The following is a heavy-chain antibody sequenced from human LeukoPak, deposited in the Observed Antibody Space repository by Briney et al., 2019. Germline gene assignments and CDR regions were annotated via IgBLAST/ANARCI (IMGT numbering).Heavy chain of an antibody. D-gene: IGHD6-13*01. CDR1: GGSISSSSYY. CDR3: AKSIAAAGYALY. V-gene: IGHV4-39*07. J-gene: IGHJ4*02. Sequence: SETLSLTCTVSGGSISSSSYYWGWIRQPPGKGLEWIASIYYSGNTNYNPSLKSRVTISVDTSKNQFSLKLSSATAADTAVYYCAKSIAAAGYALYWGQGTLVTVSS. CDR2: IYYSGNT.